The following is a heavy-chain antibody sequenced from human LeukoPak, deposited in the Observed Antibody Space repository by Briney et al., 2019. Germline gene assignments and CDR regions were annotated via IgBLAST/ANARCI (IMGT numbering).Heavy chain of an antibody. D-gene: IGHD4-17*01. V-gene: IGHV4-59*08. Sequence: SETLSLTCTVSGGSISSYYWSWIRQPPGKGLEWIGYIYYSGSTNYNPSLKSRVTISVDTSKNQFSLKLGSVTAADTAVYYCARSGTTVTTVWFDPWGQGTLVTVSS. CDR1: GGSISSYY. CDR3: ARSGTTVTTVWFDP. CDR2: IYYSGST. J-gene: IGHJ5*02.